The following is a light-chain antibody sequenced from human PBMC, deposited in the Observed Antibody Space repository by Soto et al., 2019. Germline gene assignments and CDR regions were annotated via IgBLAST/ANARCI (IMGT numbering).Light chain of an antibody. CDR1: HSVSSY. Sequence: EIMLTQSPATLSLSPGERATLSCRASHSVSSYLAWFQQIPGQAPRLLIYGASSRATGIPDRFSGSGSGTDFTLTISSLQPDDFATYYCQQYNSYSFGQGTKVDIK. J-gene: IGKJ1*01. CDR3: QQYNSYS. CDR2: GAS. V-gene: IGKV3-11*01.